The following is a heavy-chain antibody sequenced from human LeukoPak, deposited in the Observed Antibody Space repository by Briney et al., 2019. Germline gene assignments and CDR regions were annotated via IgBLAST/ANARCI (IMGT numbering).Heavy chain of an antibody. CDR3: ARDWGEYDSSGQGLYYFDY. D-gene: IGHD3-22*01. V-gene: IGHV1-2*02. Sequence: EASVKVSCKASGYTFSGYYIHWVRQAPGHGLEWMGWINPNSGGTNYAQKFQGRVTLTRDTSINTAYMELSRLRSDDTAVYYCARDWGEYDSSGQGLYYFDYWGQGTLVTVSS. CDR2: INPNSGGT. CDR1: GYTFSGYY. J-gene: IGHJ4*02.